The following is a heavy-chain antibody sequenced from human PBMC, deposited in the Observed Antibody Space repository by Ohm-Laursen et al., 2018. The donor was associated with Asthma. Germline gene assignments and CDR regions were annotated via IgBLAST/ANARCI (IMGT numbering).Heavy chain of an antibody. D-gene: IGHD5-24*01. CDR3: ARGRMATVFDY. CDR2: IYYSGIT. Sequence: SDTLSLTCTVSGGSISSGDYYWSWIRQHPGKGLEWIGYIYYSGITYSNPSLRSRVSISVDTSKNQFSLKLSPVTAADTAVYYCARGRMATVFDYWGQGTLVTVSS. V-gene: IGHV4-30-4*02. CDR1: GGSISSGDYY. J-gene: IGHJ4*02.